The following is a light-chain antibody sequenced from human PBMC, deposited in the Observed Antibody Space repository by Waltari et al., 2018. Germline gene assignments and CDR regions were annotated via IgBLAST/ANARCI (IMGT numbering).Light chain of an antibody. Sequence: IVMTQSPLSLPVTPGEPASIPCRSSQSLLASNGNDYLDWYLQKPGQSPQLLIYLGSDRASGVPDRFNGSGSGSNFTLTISRVEAADVGVYYCMQALQTPRTFGQGTKLEIK. CDR1: QSLLASNGNDY. CDR3: MQALQTPRT. V-gene: IGKV2-28*01. CDR2: LGS. J-gene: IGKJ2*01.